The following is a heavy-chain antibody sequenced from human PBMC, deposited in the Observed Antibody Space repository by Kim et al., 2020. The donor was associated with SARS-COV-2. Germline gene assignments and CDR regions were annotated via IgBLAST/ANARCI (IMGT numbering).Heavy chain of an antibody. CDR3: ARDLQLGWFDP. Sequence: SVKVSCKASGGTFSSYAISWVRPAPGQGLEWMGRIIPILGIANYAQKFQGRVTITADKSTSTAYMELSSLRSEDTAVYYCARDLQLGWFDPWGQGTLVTVSS. V-gene: IGHV1-69*04. CDR1: GGTFSSYA. CDR2: IIPILGIA. J-gene: IGHJ5*02. D-gene: IGHD2-2*01.